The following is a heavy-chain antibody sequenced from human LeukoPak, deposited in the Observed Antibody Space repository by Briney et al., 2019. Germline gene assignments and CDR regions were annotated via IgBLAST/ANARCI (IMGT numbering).Heavy chain of an antibody. D-gene: IGHD3-9*01. Sequence: PSETLSLTCTVSGGSISSGGYYWSWIRQHPGKGLEWIGYIYYSGSTYYNPSLKSRVTISVDTSKNQFSLKLSSVTAADTAVYYCARDLASYYDILTGYYMRYWGQGTLVTVSS. CDR1: GGSISSGGYY. J-gene: IGHJ4*02. V-gene: IGHV4-31*03. CDR2: IYYSGST. CDR3: ARDLASYYDILTGYYMRY.